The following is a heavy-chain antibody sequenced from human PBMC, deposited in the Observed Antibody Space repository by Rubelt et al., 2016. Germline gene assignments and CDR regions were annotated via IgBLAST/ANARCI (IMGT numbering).Heavy chain of an antibody. CDR1: GFTFSSYA. CDR3: ARSGSAELYFDY. J-gene: IGHJ4*02. D-gene: IGHD1-14*01. V-gene: IGHV3-30*04. Sequence: GGVVQPGRSLRLSCAASGFTFSSYAMHWVRQAPGKGLEWVAVISYDGSNKYYADSVKGRFTISRDNSKNTLYLQMNSLRAEDTAVYYCARSGSAELYFDYWGQGTLVTVSS. CDR2: ISYDGSNK.